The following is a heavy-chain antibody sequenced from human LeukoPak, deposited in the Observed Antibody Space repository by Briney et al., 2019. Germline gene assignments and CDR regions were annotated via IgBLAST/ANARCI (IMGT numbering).Heavy chain of an antibody. Sequence: SVKVSCKASGGTFSGYAISWVRQAPGQGLEWMGGIIPIFGTANYAQKFQGRVTITTDESTSTAYMELSSLRSEDTAVYYCASSIFGVANFDYWGQGTLVTISS. CDR2: IIPIFGTA. V-gene: IGHV1-69*05. J-gene: IGHJ4*02. D-gene: IGHD3-3*01. CDR3: ASSIFGVANFDY. CDR1: GGTFSGYA.